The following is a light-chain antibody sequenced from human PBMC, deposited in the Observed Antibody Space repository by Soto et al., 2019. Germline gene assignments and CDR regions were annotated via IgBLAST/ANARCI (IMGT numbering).Light chain of an antibody. J-gene: IGKJ4*01. CDR1: QSIGAS. CDR2: KAS. V-gene: IGKV1-5*03. Sequence: DIQMTQSPSTLYASVGDRVTITCRASQSIGASLAWFQQKPGKAPNLLIYKASSLESGVPSRFSGSGSGTEFTLTISTLQPDDFATYYCQQYNSSPLTFGGGTKVELK. CDR3: QQYNSSPLT.